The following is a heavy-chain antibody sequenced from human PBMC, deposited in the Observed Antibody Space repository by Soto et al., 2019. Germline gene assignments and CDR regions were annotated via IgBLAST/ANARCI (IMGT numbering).Heavy chain of an antibody. CDR3: ASDLYCSGGSCSFDP. CDR1: GGSVSSGNYY. J-gene: IGHJ5*02. V-gene: IGHV4-61*01. Sequence: QVQLQESGPGLVKPSETLSLTCTVSGGSVSSGNYYWSWIRQPPGKGLEWIGFIYYSGSTNYNPSLKSRVTISLDTSKNQFSLKLSSVTAADTAVYYCASDLYCSGGSCSFDPWGQGTLITVSS. CDR2: IYYSGST. D-gene: IGHD2-15*01.